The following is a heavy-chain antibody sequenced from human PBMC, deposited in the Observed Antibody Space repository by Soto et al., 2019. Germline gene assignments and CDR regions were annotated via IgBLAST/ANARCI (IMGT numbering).Heavy chain of an antibody. Sequence: SETLSLTCTVSGGSISNYYWNWLRQSPGKGLELIGNINYSGRTSYNPSLASRVTMPVDTSKDQFSLKLSAVTAADTAVYYCARGTTVTTRSGYDYWGQGALVTVSS. CDR3: ARGTTVTTRSGYDY. D-gene: IGHD4-17*01. CDR1: GGSISNYY. V-gene: IGHV4-59*01. CDR2: INYSGRT. J-gene: IGHJ4*02.